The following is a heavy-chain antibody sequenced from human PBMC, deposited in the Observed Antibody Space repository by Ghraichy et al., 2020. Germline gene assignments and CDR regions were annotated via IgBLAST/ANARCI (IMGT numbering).Heavy chain of an antibody. CDR1: GFTFGDYA. J-gene: IGHJ4*02. V-gene: IGHV3-49*03. D-gene: IGHD1-26*01. Sequence: GRSLRLSCTASGFTFGDYAMSWFRQAPGKGLEWVGFIRSKAYGGTTEYAASVKGRFTISRDDSKSIAYLQMNSLKTEDTAVYYCTRDVGGATTTEGYYFDYWGQGTLVTVSS. CDR2: IRSKAYGGTT. CDR3: TRDVGGATTTEGYYFDY.